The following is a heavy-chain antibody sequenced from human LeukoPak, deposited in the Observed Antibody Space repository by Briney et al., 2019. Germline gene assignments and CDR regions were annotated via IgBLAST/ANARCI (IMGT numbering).Heavy chain of an antibody. V-gene: IGHV1-8*01. CDR2: MSPNSGDT. CDR1: GYTFTNLD. Sequence: GASVRVSCKTSGYTFTNLDINWLRQAPGQGLEWMGWMSPNSGDTGYAQKFQGRVSMTRDIFKSTAYMELSSLRSEDTAIYYCASNPPNTGDFYYWGLGTLVTVS. J-gene: IGHJ4*02. CDR3: ASNPPNTGDFYY. D-gene: IGHD1-1*01.